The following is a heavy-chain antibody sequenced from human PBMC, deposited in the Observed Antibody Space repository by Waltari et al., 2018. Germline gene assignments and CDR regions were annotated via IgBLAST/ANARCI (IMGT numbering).Heavy chain of an antibody. D-gene: IGHD6-13*01. Sequence: EVQLVESGGGLVKPGGSLRLSCAASGFTFSSYSMNWVRQAPGKGLEWVSSISSSSSYIYYADSVKGRVTISSDNAKNSRYLKMNSLSAEDTAVYYCARRLIAAAGTNYYYYMDVWGKGTTVTVAS. V-gene: IGHV3-21*01. CDR3: ARRLIAAAGTNYYYYMDV. CDR1: GFTFSSYS. CDR2: ISSSSSYI. J-gene: IGHJ6*03.